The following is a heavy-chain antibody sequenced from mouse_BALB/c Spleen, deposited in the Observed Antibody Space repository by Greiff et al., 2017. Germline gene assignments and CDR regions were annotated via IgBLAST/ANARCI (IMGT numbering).Heavy chain of an antibody. CDR1: GFTFSSYG. CDR3: ARQRGSVSYYFDY. J-gene: IGHJ2*01. Sequence: EVKLVESGGDLVKPGGSLKLSCAASGFTFSSYGMSWVRQTPDKRLEWVATISSGGSYTYYPDSVKGRFTISRDNAKNTLYLQMSSLKSEDTAMYYCARQRGSVSYYFDYWGQGTTLTVSS. V-gene: IGHV5-6*02. CDR2: ISSGGSYT.